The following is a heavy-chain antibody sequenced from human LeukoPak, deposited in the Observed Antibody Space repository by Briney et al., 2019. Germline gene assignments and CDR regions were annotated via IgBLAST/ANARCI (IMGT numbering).Heavy chain of an antibody. V-gene: IGHV4-4*07. J-gene: IGHJ1*01. D-gene: IGHD2-15*01. Sequence: SETLSLTCTVSGGSISSYYWSSIRQPAGEGLERVWRIYTSGSTNYNPSLKSRVTMSVDTYKNQFSPKLSSVTAADTPVYYCARSSHCSGGSCYPLDQHWGEGTLVTVSS. CDR3: ARSSHCSGGSCYPLDQH. CDR2: IYTSGST. CDR1: GGSISSYY.